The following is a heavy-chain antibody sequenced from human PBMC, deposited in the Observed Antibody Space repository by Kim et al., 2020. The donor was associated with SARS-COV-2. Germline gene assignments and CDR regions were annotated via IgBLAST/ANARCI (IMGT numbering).Heavy chain of an antibody. J-gene: IGHJ6*02. V-gene: IGHV4-31*02. Sequence: LKSRVTITVDTSKNQFSLKLSSVTAADTAVYYCARDCVVRGKNYYYGMDVWGQGTTVTVSS. CDR3: ARDCVVRGKNYYYGMDV. D-gene: IGHD3-10*01.